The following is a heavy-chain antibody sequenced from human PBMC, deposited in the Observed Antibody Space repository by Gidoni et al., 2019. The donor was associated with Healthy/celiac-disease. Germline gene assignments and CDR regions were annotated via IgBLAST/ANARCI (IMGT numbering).Heavy chain of an antibody. CDR1: GGSISSYY. CDR3: ARHVADIAVAGYYFDY. Sequence: QVQLQESGPGLVKPSETLSLTCTVSGGSISSYYWSWIRQPPGKGLEWIGYIYYSGSTNYNPSLKSRVTISVDTSKNQFSLKLSSVTAADTAVYYCARHVADIAVAGYYFDYWGQGTLVTVSS. J-gene: IGHJ4*02. CDR2: IYYSGST. V-gene: IGHV4-59*08. D-gene: IGHD6-19*01.